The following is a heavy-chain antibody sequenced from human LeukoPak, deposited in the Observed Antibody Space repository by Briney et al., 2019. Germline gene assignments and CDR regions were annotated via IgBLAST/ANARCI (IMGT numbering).Heavy chain of an antibody. D-gene: IGHD3-16*01. CDR2: ISPSGDIT. V-gene: IGHV3-23*01. CDR3: AKDDDWGRYKH. Sequence: GGSLRLSCAASGFTFSSYEMNWVRQAPGKGLEWVSGISPSGDITYYTDSVRGRFTISRDNFKNTLSLQVNSLRAGDTAMYYCAKDDDWGRYKHWGQGTLVTVSS. CDR1: GFTFSSYE. J-gene: IGHJ1*01.